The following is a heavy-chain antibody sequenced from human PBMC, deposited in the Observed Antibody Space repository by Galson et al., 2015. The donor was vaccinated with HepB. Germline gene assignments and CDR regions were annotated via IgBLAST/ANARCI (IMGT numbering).Heavy chain of an antibody. V-gene: IGHV3-66*01. CDR3: ARDGYNSSWYVRYFDL. CDR2: IYSGGST. CDR1: GFTVSSNY. J-gene: IGHJ2*01. Sequence: SLRLSCAASGFTVSSNYMSWVRQAPGKGLEWVSVIYSGGSTYYADSVKGRFTISRDNSKNTLYLQMNSLRAEDTAVYYCARDGYNSSWYVRYFDLWGRGTLVTVSS. D-gene: IGHD6-13*01.